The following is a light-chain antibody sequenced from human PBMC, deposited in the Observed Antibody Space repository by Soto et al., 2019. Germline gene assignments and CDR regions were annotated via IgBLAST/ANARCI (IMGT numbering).Light chain of an antibody. Sequence: EIVLTQSPATLSLSPGERATLSCRASQSVSSYLAWYQQKPGQAPRLLIYDASNRATGIPARFSGSGSGTDFTLTICSLEPEDFAVYYCQQRSNWPPEITFGGGTKVEIK. V-gene: IGKV3-11*01. CDR3: QQRSNWPPEIT. CDR2: DAS. J-gene: IGKJ4*01. CDR1: QSVSSY.